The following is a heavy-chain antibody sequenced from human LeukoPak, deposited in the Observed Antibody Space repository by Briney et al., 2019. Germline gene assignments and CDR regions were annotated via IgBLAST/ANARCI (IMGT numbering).Heavy chain of an antibody. CDR1: GGSISSYY. V-gene: IGHV4-59*01. CDR3: ARDSDDSSGYYHFDY. Sequence: SETLSLTCTVSGGSISSYYWSWIRQPPGKGLEWIGYIYYSGSTNYNPSLKSRVTISVDTSKNQFSLKLSSVTAADTAVYYCARDSDDSSGYYHFDYWGQGTLVTVSS. D-gene: IGHD3-22*01. CDR2: IYYSGST. J-gene: IGHJ4*02.